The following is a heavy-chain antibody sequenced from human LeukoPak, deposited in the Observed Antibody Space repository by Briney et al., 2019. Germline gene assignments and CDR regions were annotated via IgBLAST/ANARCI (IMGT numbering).Heavy chain of an antibody. CDR3: ARGYCSGGSCNGNFDY. Sequence: ASVKVSCKASGYTFTGYYMHWVRQAPGQGLEWMGWINPNSGGTNYAQKFRGRVTMTRDTSISTAYMELSRLRSDDTAVYYCARGYCSGGSCNGNFDYWGQGTLVTVSS. CDR1: GYTFTGYY. V-gene: IGHV1-2*02. D-gene: IGHD2-15*01. CDR2: INPNSGGT. J-gene: IGHJ4*02.